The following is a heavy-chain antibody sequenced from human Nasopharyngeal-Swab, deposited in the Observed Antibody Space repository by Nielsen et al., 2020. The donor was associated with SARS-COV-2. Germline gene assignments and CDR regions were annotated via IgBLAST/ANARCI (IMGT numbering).Heavy chain of an antibody. CDR2: ISGSGGST. J-gene: IGHJ6*02. Sequence: GESLKISCAASGFTFSSYAMSWVRQAPGKGLEWVSAISGSGGSTYYADSVKGRFTISRDNSKNTLYLQMNSLRAEETAVYYCAKDLASGGSSSWTGFFYYYYGMDVWGQGTTVTVSS. CDR1: GFTFSSYA. D-gene: IGHD6-13*01. CDR3: AKDLASGGSSSWTGFFYYYYGMDV. V-gene: IGHV3-23*01.